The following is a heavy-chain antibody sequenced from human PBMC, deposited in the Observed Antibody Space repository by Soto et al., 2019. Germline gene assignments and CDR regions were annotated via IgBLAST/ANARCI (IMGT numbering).Heavy chain of an antibody. CDR3: ARGACNGTSCYEFDP. V-gene: IGHV3-74*01. CDR2: INSDGSSA. D-gene: IGHD2-2*01. Sequence: GGSLRLSCVASGFTFRSHWMHWVRQSPGKGLVWVSQINSDGSSANYADAVKGRFTFSRDNAKKTLYLQMNSLRAEDTAVYYCARGACNGTSCYEFDPWGPGTLVTVSS. J-gene: IGHJ5*02. CDR1: GFTFRSHW.